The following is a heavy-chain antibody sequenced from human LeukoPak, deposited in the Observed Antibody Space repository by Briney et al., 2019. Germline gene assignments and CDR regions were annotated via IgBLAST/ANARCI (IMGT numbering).Heavy chain of an antibody. CDR1: GYTFTDYY. CDR3: ARGAVQHLGALNWFDP. V-gene: IGHV1-2*02. D-gene: IGHD3-10*01. CDR2: INPHSGDT. J-gene: IGHJ5*02. Sequence: ASVKVSCKASGYTFTDYYIHWVRQAPGQGLEWMGWINPHSGDTNYAQKFQGRVTLTRDTSIAIAYMDLSRLTSDDTALFYCARGAVQHLGALNWFDPWGQGSLVTVSS.